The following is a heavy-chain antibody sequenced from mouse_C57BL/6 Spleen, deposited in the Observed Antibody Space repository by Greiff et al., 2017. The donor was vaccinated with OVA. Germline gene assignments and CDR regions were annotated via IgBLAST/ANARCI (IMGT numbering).Heavy chain of an antibody. Sequence: DVQLVESGGGLVKPGGSLKLSCAASGFTFSSYAMSWVRQTPEKRLEWVATISDGGSYTYYPDNVKGRFTISRDNAKNNLYLQMSHLKSEDTAMYYCARDQGYDYDGRDAMDYWGQGTSVTVSS. CDR2: ISDGGSYT. CDR3: ARDQGYDYDGRDAMDY. J-gene: IGHJ4*01. V-gene: IGHV5-4*01. D-gene: IGHD2-4*01. CDR1: GFTFSSYA.